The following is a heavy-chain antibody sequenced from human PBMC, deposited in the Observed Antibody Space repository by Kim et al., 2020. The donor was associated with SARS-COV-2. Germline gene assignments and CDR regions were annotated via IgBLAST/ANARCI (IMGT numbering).Heavy chain of an antibody. CDR3: ARDTGSTSFFFGFDP. D-gene: IGHD2-2*01. V-gene: IGHV1-2*04. CDR1: GYTFTGYY. J-gene: IGHJ5*02. CDR2: INPNSGGT. Sequence: ASVKVSCKASGYTFTGYYMHWVRQAPGQGLEWMGWINPNSGGTNYAQKFQGWVTMTRDTSISTAYMELSRLRSDDTAVYYCARDTGSTSFFFGFDPWGQGTLVTVSS.